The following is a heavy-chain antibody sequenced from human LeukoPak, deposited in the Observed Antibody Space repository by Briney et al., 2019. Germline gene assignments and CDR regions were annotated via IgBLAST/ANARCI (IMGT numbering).Heavy chain of an antibody. V-gene: IGHV3-23*01. Sequence: GGSLRLSCAASGFTFSSYAMSWVRQAPGKGLEWVSAISGSGGSTYYADSVKGRFTISRDNSKNTLYLQMNSLRAEDTAVYYCAKGDCSGGSCYPNFDYWGQGTLVSVSS. CDR3: AKGDCSGGSCYPNFDY. CDR1: GFTFSSYA. D-gene: IGHD2-15*01. J-gene: IGHJ4*02. CDR2: ISGSGGST.